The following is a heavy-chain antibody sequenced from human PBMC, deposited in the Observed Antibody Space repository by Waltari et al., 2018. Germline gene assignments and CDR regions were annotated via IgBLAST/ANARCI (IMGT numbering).Heavy chain of an antibody. Sequence: QLQLQESGPGLVKPSETLSLPCTVSGGSISSSSYYWGWIRQPPGKGLEWIGSIYYSGSTYYNPSLKSRVTISVDTSKNQFSLKLSSVTAADTAVYYCARGGEGSSWYGPGLLFDLWGRGTLVTVSS. CDR3: ARGGEGSSWYGPGLLFDL. CDR2: IYYSGST. D-gene: IGHD6-13*01. CDR1: GGSISSSSYY. J-gene: IGHJ2*01. V-gene: IGHV4-39*07.